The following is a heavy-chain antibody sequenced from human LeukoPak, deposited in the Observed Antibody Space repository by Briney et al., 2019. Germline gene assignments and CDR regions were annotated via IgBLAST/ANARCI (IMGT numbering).Heavy chain of an antibody. D-gene: IGHD5-18*01. J-gene: IGHJ5*02. Sequence: SETLSLTCTVSGGSISSSPYYWGWIRQPPGKGLQWIGSIYYSGTTHYNPSLESRVTISVDTSKNQFSLKLASVTAADTAIYYCAKGAGGFSYYNWFDPWGQGTLVTVSS. V-gene: IGHV4-39*07. CDR2: IYYSGTT. CDR1: GGSISSSPYY. CDR3: AKGAGGFSYYNWFDP.